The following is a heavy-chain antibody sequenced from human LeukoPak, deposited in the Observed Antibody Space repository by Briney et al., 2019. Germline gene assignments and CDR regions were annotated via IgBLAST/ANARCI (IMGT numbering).Heavy chain of an antibody. V-gene: IGHV4-34*01. J-gene: IGHJ6*03. CDR2: INHSGST. CDR1: GGSFSGYY. CDR3: ARIGRCSSTSCYVWGGYYYYYYMDV. D-gene: IGHD2-2*01. Sequence: SETLYLTCAVYGGSFSGYYWSWLRQPPGKGLEWIGEINHSGSTNYNPSLKSRVTISVDTSKNQFSLKLSSVTAADTAVYYCARIGRCSSTSCYVWGGYYYYYYMDVWGKGTTVTVSS.